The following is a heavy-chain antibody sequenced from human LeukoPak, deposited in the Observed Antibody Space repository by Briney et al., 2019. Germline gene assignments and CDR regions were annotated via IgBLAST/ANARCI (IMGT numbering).Heavy chain of an antibody. V-gene: IGHV4-4*02. D-gene: IGHD5-18*01. CDR3: ARDLKVDTALVPLYYFDY. J-gene: IGHJ4*02. Sequence: SETLSLTCAVSGGSISSSYWWSWVRQPPGKGLGWIGEIYHSGSTNYNPSLKSRVTISVDKSKNQFSLKLSSVTAADTAVYYCARDLKVDTALVPLYYFDYWGQGTLVTVSS. CDR1: GGSISSSYW. CDR2: IYHSGST.